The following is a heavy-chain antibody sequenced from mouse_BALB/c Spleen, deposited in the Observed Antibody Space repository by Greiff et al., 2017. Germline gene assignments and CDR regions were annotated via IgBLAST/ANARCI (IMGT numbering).Heavy chain of an antibody. CDR1: GYSITSDYA. Sequence: EVKLQESGPGLVKPSQSLSLTCTVTGYSITSDYAWNWIRQFPGNKLEWMGYISYSGSTSYNPSLKSRISITRDTSKNQFFLQLNSVTTEDTATYYCAVYYGNYDYAMDYWGQGTSVTVSS. CDR2: ISYSGST. CDR3: AVYYGNYDYAMDY. V-gene: IGHV3-2*02. J-gene: IGHJ4*01. D-gene: IGHD2-1*01.